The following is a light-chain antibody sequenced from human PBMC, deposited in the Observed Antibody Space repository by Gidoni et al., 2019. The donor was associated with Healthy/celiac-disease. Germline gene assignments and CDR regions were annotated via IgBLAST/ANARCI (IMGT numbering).Light chain of an antibody. CDR3: QQYYSTPQT. J-gene: IGKJ1*01. CDR1: QSVLYSSNNKNY. CDR2: WAS. Sequence: DIVMTQSPDSLAVSLGERDTINCKSSQSVLYSSNNKNYLAWYQQKPGQAPKLLIYWASTRETGVPDRFSGSGSGTDFTLTISSLQAEDVAVYYCQQYYSTPQTFXXXTKVEIK. V-gene: IGKV4-1*01.